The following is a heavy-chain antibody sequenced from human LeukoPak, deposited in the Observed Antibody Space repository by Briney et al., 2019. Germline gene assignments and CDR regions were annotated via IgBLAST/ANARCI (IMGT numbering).Heavy chain of an antibody. V-gene: IGHV1-69*02. J-gene: IGHJ3*02. CDR2: IIPILGIA. Sequence: SVKVSCKASGGTFSSYTISWVRQAPGQGLEWMGRIIPILGIANYAQKFQGRVTITADKSTSTAYMELSSLRSEDTTVYYCASPRRITMIVVVNDAFDMWGQGTMVTVSS. CDR3: ASPRRITMIVVVNDAFDM. D-gene: IGHD3-22*01. CDR1: GGTFSSYT.